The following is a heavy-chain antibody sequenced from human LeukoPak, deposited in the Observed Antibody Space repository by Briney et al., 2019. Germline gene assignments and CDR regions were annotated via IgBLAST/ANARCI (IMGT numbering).Heavy chain of an antibody. CDR2: IIPIFGTA. CDR1: GGTFSSYA. CDR3: ARGDNHYDSSGFLSPFDY. D-gene: IGHD3-22*01. V-gene: IGHV1-69*13. Sequence: SVKVSCKASGGTFSSYAISWVRQAPGQGLEWMGGIIPIFGTANYAQKFQGRVTITADESTSTAYMELSSLRSEDTAVYYCARGDNHYDSSGFLSPFDYWGQGTLVTVSS. J-gene: IGHJ4*02.